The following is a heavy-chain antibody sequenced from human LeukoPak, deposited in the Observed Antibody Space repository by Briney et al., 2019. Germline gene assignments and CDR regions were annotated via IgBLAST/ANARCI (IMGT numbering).Heavy chain of an antibody. CDR1: GFTVNSNY. Sequence: PGGSLRLSSAASGFTVNSNYMSWVRQAPGKGLEWVSIIYGGGSTYYADSVMGRFTISRHNSKNTLYLQMNSLRPEDTAVYYCARDGVGGFDYWGQGNLVTVSS. D-gene: IGHD1-26*01. J-gene: IGHJ4*02. CDR3: ARDGVGGFDY. V-gene: IGHV3-53*04. CDR2: IYGGGST.